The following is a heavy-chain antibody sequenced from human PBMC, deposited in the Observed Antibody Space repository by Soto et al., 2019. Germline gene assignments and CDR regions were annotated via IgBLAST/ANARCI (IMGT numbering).Heavy chain of an antibody. V-gene: IGHV3-33*01. J-gene: IGHJ3*02. CDR1: GFRFSEYG. CDR3: VREHYSFWSDYYTGKDAFDI. D-gene: IGHD3-3*01. Sequence: XRSLRLSFTAPGFRFSEYGGHWVRQAPGKGLEWVAVIWYDGSTKYYADSVKGRFTISRDNSESTLYLQMNSLRAEDTAFYHCVREHYSFWSDYYTGKDAFDIWGQRTMVTVSS. CDR2: IWYDGSTK.